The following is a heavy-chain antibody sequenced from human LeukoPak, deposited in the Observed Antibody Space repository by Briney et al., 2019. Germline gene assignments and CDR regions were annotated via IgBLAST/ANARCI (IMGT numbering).Heavy chain of an antibody. CDR2: ISIDGTRE. J-gene: IGHJ4*02. D-gene: IGHD3-16*01. V-gene: IGHV3-30*04. Sequence: GRSLRPSCAASGFTFSSFAMHWVRQAPGKGLEWVTVISIDGTREHYADSVKGRFTISRDNSKSTLYLQMDSLRAEDTAVYYCAKEGEGDSWDSLDYWGQGTLDTVTS. CDR1: GFTFSSFA. CDR3: AKEGEGDSWDSLDY.